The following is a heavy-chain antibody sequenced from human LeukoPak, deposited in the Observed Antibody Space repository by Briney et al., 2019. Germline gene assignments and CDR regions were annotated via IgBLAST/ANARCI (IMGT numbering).Heavy chain of an antibody. D-gene: IGHD2-8*01. Sequence: SVKVSCKASGGTFSSYAISWVRQAPGQGLEWMGRIIPILGIANYAQKFQGRVTITADKSTSTAYMELSSLRSEDTAVYYCARAGGDCTNSVCLNYWGQGTLVTVSS. V-gene: IGHV1-69*04. CDR3: ARAGGDCTNSVCLNY. CDR1: GGTFSSYA. J-gene: IGHJ4*02. CDR2: IIPILGIA.